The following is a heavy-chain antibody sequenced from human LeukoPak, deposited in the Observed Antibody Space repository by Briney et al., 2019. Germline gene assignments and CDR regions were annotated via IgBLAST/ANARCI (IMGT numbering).Heavy chain of an antibody. V-gene: IGHV4-30-4*08. CDR2: IYYSGST. Sequence: KPSQTLSLTCTVSGGSISSGDYYWSWIRQPQGKGLEGIGYIYYSGSTYYNPSLKSRVTISVDTSKNQFSLKLSSVTAADTAVYYCARVVLRFLEWLPYFDYWGQGTLVTVSS. D-gene: IGHD3-3*01. CDR1: GGSISSGDYY. CDR3: ARVVLRFLEWLPYFDY. J-gene: IGHJ4*02.